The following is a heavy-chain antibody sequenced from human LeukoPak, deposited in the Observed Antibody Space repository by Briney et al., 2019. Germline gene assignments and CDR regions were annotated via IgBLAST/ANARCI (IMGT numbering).Heavy chain of an antibody. D-gene: IGHD2-8*01. CDR2: ISYDGSNK. CDR3: AKDNGRLDY. V-gene: IGHV3-30*18. CDR1: GFTFSSYG. J-gene: IGHJ4*02. Sequence: GRSLRLSCAASGFTFSSYGMHWVRQAPCKGLEWVAVISYDGSNKYYADSVKGRFTISRDNSKNTLYLQMNSLRAEDTAVYYCAKDNGRLDYWGQGALDTVSS.